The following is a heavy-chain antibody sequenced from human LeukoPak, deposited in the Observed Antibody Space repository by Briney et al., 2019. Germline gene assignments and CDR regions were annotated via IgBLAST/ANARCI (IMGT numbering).Heavy chain of an antibody. CDR3: AKERTAEGYFDY. J-gene: IGHJ4*02. CDR1: GFTVSSNY. V-gene: IGHV3-53*01. D-gene: IGHD2-15*01. Sequence: GGSLRLSCAASGFTVSSNYMSWVRQAPGKGLEWVSVIYSGGNTYYTDSVKGRFTISRDNSRDTLYLQMNSLRAEDTAVYYCAKERTAEGYFDYWGQGTLVTGSS. CDR2: IYSGGNT.